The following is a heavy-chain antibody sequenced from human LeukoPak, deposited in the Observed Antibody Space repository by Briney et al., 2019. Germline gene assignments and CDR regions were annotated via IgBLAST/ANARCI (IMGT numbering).Heavy chain of an antibody. CDR1: GDSINTGSYY. CDR2: INHSGST. CDR3: ARGHRWYSSGRTNTNFDY. V-gene: IGHV4-39*07. J-gene: IGHJ4*02. Sequence: KPSETLSLTCTVSGDSINTGSYYWGWIRQPPGKGLEWIGEINHSGSTNYNPSLKSRVTISVDTSKNQFSLKLSSVTAADTAVYYCARGHRWYSSGRTNTNFDYWGQGTLVTVSS. D-gene: IGHD6-19*01.